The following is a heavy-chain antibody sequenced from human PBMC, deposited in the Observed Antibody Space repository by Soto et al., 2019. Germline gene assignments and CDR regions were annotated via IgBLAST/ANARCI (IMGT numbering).Heavy chain of an antibody. CDR3: ARELAASPSPFDY. CDR2: IYPADSDT. V-gene: IGHV5-51*01. J-gene: IGHJ4*02. Sequence: GESLKISCKASGYRFNMHWIALVRQMPWKGLEWLGIIYPADSDTRYSPSFQGHVTFSADKSISTVYLQLSSLKASDTAVYYCARELAASPSPFDYWGQGTLVTVSS. D-gene: IGHD6-6*01. CDR1: GYRFNMHW.